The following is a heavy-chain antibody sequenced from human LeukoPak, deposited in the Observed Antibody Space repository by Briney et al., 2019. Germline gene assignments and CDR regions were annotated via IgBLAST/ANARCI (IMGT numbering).Heavy chain of an antibody. CDR3: AKSGLNRFDY. V-gene: IGHV3-23*01. Sequence: GGSLRLSCAASGFTFSSHGMNWVRQAPGKGLEWVSGIIPSGHTTYYADSVRGRFTISRDNSKNTLYLQVNSLRAEDTAVYYCAKSGLNRFDYWGQGTLVTVSS. CDR1: GFTFSSHG. CDR2: IIPSGHTT. D-gene: IGHD2-15*01. J-gene: IGHJ4*02.